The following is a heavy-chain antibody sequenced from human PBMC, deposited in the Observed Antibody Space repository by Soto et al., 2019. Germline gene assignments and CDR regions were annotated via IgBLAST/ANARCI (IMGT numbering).Heavy chain of an antibody. CDR1: GFTFSSYA. CDR2: ISGSGGST. V-gene: IGHV3-23*01. D-gene: IGHD2-2*01. Sequence: EVQLLESGGGLVQPGGSLRLSCAASGFTFSSYAMSWVRQAPGKGLEWVSAISGSGGSTYYSDSVKGRFTISRDNSKNTLYLQMNSLRAEDTAVYYCAKGGYCSSISCYAFDYWGQGTLVTVSS. J-gene: IGHJ4*02. CDR3: AKGGYCSSISCYAFDY.